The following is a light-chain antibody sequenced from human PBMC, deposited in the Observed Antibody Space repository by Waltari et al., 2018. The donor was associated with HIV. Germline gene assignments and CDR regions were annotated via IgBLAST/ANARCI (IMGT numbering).Light chain of an antibody. Sequence: QSALTQPASVSGSPGQSITISCTGTSSDVGDYNYVSWFQQHPGKVPKLLIYEVSNRPLGVSYRFSGSKSGNTASLTISGLQAEDEADYYCASYTSTSARVFGGGTKVTVL. CDR1: SSDVGDYNY. CDR2: EVS. V-gene: IGLV2-14*01. CDR3: ASYTSTSARV. J-gene: IGLJ3*02.